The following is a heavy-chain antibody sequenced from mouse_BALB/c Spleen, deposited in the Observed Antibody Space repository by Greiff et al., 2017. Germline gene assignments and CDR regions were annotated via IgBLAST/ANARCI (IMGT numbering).Heavy chain of an antibody. J-gene: IGHJ4*01. CDR2: ISSGGSYT. V-gene: IGHV5-9-3*01. Sequence: DVKLVESGGGLVKPGGSLKLSCAASGFTFSSYAMSWVRQTPEKRLEWVATISSGGSYTYYPDSVKGRFTISRDNAKNTLYLQMSSLRSEDTAMYYCARTGPYYAMDYWGQGTSVTVSS. CDR3: ARTGPYYAMDY. CDR1: GFTFSSYA. D-gene: IGHD4-1*01.